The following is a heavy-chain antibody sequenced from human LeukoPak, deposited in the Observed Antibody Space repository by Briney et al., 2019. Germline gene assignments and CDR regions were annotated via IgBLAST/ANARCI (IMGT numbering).Heavy chain of an antibody. Sequence: SVKVSCKASGGTFSSYAISWVRQAPGQGLEWMGGIIPIFGTANYAQKFQGRVTITADKSTSTAYMELSSLRAEDTAVYYCAKDFRRGGPFDYWGQGTLVTVSS. CDR3: AKDFRRGGPFDY. CDR1: GGTFSSYA. CDR2: IIPIFGTA. V-gene: IGHV1-69*06. J-gene: IGHJ4*02. D-gene: IGHD3-16*01.